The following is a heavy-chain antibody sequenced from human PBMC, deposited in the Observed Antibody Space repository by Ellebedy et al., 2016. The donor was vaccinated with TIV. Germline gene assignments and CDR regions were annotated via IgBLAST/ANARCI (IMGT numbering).Heavy chain of an antibody. V-gene: IGHV3-30*04. CDR2: ISYSGKHE. D-gene: IGHD2/OR15-2a*01. CDR1: GFAFSTFA. CDR3: ARGDSTAGRAASNI. J-gene: IGHJ3*02. Sequence: GGSLRLSCAASGFAFSTFAMHWVCQAPGKGLEWMAVISYSGKHEYIADSVRGRFSISRDNSKNTIYLQMNSLKPEDTAVYYCARGDSTAGRAASNIWGQGTMVTVST.